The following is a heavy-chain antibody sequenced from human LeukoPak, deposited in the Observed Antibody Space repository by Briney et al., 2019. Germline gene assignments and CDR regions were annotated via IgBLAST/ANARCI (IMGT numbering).Heavy chain of an antibody. CDR2: IWFDGSNK. J-gene: IGHJ6*02. V-gene: IGHV3-33*01. Sequence: RAGGSLRLSCAASGFTFSSYGMHWVRQAPGKGLEWVAGIWFDGSNKYYADSVKGRFTISRDNSKNSLYLQMNSLRAEDTAVYYCARANSYGLYYYYYGMDVWGQGTTVTVSS. D-gene: IGHD5-18*01. CDR3: ARANSYGLYYYYYGMDV. CDR1: GFTFSSYG.